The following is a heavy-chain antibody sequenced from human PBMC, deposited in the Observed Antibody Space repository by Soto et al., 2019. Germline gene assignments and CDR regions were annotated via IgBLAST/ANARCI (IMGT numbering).Heavy chain of an antibody. V-gene: IGHV4-30-2*01. Sequence: SETLSLTCAVSGGSISSGGYSWSWIRQPPGRGLEWIGYIYHSGSTYYNPSLKSRVTISVDRSKNQFSLKLSSVTAADTAVYYCARAALIYGFDYWGQGTLVTVSS. CDR2: IYHSGST. CDR1: GGSISSGGYS. D-gene: IGHD3-10*01. J-gene: IGHJ4*02. CDR3: ARAALIYGFDY.